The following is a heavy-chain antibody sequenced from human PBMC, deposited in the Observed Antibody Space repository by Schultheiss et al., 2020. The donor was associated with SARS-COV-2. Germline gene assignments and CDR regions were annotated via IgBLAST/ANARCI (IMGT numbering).Heavy chain of an antibody. CDR3: ARLHYHYGMDV. CDR1: GGSISGYF. J-gene: IGHJ6*02. CDR2: INHSGST. Sequence: SETLSLTCSVSGGSISGYFWSWIRQPPGKGLEWIGEINHSGSTNYNPSLKSRVTISVDTSKNQFSLMLSSLTAADTAVYYCARLHYHYGMDVWGQGTTVTVSS. V-gene: IGHV4-34*01.